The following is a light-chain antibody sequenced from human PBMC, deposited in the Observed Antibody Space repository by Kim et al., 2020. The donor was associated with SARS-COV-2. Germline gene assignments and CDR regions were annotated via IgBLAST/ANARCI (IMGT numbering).Light chain of an antibody. J-gene: IGKJ4*02. CDR2: DAS. CDR3: QQYGTSLFT. Sequence: FPGGRATLSCGASQSVRSSYLAWYQQKPGLAPRLLIYDASSRATGIPDRFSGRGSGTDFTLTISRLEPEDFAVYFCQQYGTSLFTFGGGTKVDIK. CDR1: QSVRSSY. V-gene: IGKV3D-20*01.